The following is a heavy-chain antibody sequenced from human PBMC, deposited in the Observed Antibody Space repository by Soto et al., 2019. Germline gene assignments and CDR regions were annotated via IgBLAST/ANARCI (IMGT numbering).Heavy chain of an antibody. CDR1: GGSISSGDYY. J-gene: IGHJ4*02. CDR3: ARGVRVWELLRGGYFDY. CDR2: IYYSGST. D-gene: IGHD1-26*01. Sequence: QVQLQESGPGLVKPSQTLSLTCTVSGGSISSGDYYWSWIRQPPGKGLEWIGYIYYSGSTYYNPCLKSRVTVSVDTSKNQFSLKLGSVTAADTAVYYCARGVRVWELLRGGYFDYWGKGTLVTVSS. V-gene: IGHV4-30-4*01.